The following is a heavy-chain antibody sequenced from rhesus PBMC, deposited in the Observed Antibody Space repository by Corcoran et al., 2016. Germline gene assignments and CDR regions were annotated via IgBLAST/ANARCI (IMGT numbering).Heavy chain of an antibody. J-gene: IGHJ4*01. V-gene: IGHV2-152*01. Sequence: QVTLKESGPALVRPTQTLTLTCTCSGFALTSSGMVVGWIRQPPGRALEGLALIYWDDDKRYSTSLESRLTISKDTYKNQVFLIRTNMEPVDTATYYCARGENYDFWSGYYTGYFDSWGQGVLVTVSS. CDR3: ARGENYDFWSGYYTGYFDS. CDR1: GFALTSSGMV. CDR2: IYWDDDK. D-gene: IGHD3-3*01.